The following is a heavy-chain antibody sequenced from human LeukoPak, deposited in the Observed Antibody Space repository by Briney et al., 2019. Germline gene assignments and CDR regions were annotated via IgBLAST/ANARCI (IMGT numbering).Heavy chain of an antibody. CDR3: AGDYGDSVGFDP. CDR2: INPNSGGT. CDR1: GYTFTDYY. Sequence: ASVKVSCKASGYTFTDYYMHWVRQAPGQGLEWMGWINPNSGGTNYAQRFQGRVTMTRDTSISTAYMELSRLRSDDTAVYYCAGDYGDSVGFDPWGQGTLVTVSS. V-gene: IGHV1-2*02. D-gene: IGHD4-17*01. J-gene: IGHJ5*02.